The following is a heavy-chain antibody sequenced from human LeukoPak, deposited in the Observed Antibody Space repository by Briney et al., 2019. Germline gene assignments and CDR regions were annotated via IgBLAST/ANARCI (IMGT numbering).Heavy chain of an antibody. CDR2: IYYSGST. CDR1: GGSISSSSYY. J-gene: IGHJ4*02. D-gene: IGHD3-10*01. CDR3: ARLGAIEDY. Sequence: SETLSLTCTVSGGSISSSSYYWGWIRQPPGEGLEWIGSIYYSGSTYYNPSLKSRVTISVDTSKNQFSLKLSSVTAADTAVYYCARLGAIEDYWGQGTLVTVSS. V-gene: IGHV4-39*01.